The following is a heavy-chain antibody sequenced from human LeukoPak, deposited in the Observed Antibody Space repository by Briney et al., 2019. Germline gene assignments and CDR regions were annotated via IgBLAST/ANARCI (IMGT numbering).Heavy chain of an antibody. J-gene: IGHJ3*01. CDR2: IRHDGSNI. CDR3: AKSLPTTWFGEFGAFDF. V-gene: IGHV3-30*02. Sequence: GGSLRLSCAASGFVFSDYAMHWVRQGPGKGLEWVAFIRHDGSNIYYADSVKGRFTISRDNSKNALYLQMNSLRAEDTALYYCAKSLPTTWFGEFGAFDFWGQGTMVTVSS. D-gene: IGHD3-10*01. CDR1: GFVFSDYA.